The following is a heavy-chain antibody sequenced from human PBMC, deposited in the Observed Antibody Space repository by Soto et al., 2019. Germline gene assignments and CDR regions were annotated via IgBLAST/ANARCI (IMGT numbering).Heavy chain of an antibody. D-gene: IGHD6-13*01. J-gene: IGHJ5*02. V-gene: IGHV4-39*07. Sequence: PSETLSLTCTVSGGSISSSSYYWGWIRQPPGKGLEWIGSIFYSGSTNYNPSLKSRVTISVDKSKNQFSLKLSSVTAADTAVYYCAIRTSKLGYSSSWYWTLNNWFDPWGQGTLVTVSS. CDR2: IFYSGST. CDR3: AIRTSKLGYSSSWYWTLNNWFDP. CDR1: GGSISSSSYY.